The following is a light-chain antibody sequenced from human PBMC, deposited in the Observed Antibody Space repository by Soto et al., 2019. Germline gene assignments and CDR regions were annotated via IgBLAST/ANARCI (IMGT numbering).Light chain of an antibody. CDR3: ASFTSSSTYV. Sequence: QSALTQPASVSGSPGQSITISCTGTTSDIGAYDYVSWYQQLPGKAPKLIISEVNDRPSGVSNRFSGSKSATTASLTISGLQAEDEGDYYCASFTSSSTYVFGTGTKLTVL. CDR1: TSDIGAYDY. V-gene: IGLV2-14*01. CDR2: EVN. J-gene: IGLJ1*01.